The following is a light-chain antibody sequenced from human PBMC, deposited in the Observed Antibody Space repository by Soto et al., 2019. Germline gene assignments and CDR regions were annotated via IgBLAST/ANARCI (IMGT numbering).Light chain of an antibody. CDR1: QSISSW. CDR2: DAS. Sequence: DIQVTQSPSTLSASVGDRVTITCRASQSISSWLAWYQQTPGKAPKLLIYDASSLESGVPSRLSGSGSGTEFTLTITSLQPDDFATYYCQQYNSYPWTFGQGTKVEV. CDR3: QQYNSYPWT. V-gene: IGKV1-5*01. J-gene: IGKJ1*01.